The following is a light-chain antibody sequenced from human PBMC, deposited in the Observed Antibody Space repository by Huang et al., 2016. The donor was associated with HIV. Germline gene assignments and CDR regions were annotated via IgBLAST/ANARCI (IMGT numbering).Light chain of an antibody. Sequence: EFVMTQSPATLSVSPGERATLSCRASQSVTTNLAWYQHKPGQAPRLLIYGASTRATGIQARFSGTGSVTEFTLTISSLQSEDFAVYYCQQYNKWPPFTFGPGTKVNIK. J-gene: IGKJ3*01. CDR3: QQYNKWPPFT. CDR2: GAS. V-gene: IGKV3-15*01. CDR1: QSVTTN.